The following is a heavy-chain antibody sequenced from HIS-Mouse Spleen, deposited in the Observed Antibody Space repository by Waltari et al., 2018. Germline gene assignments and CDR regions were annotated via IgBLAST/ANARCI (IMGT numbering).Heavy chain of an antibody. V-gene: IGHV4-39*07. CDR2: IYYSGST. CDR3: AREIPYSSSWYDWYFDL. Sequence: QLQLQESGPGLVKPSATLSLTCTVSGGSIRSSSYYWAWIRQPPGKGLEWIGSIYYSGSTYYNPSLKSRVTISVDTSKNQFSLKLSSVTAADTAVYYCAREIPYSSSWYDWYFDLWGRGTLVTVSS. D-gene: IGHD6-13*01. J-gene: IGHJ2*01. CDR1: GGSIRSSSYY.